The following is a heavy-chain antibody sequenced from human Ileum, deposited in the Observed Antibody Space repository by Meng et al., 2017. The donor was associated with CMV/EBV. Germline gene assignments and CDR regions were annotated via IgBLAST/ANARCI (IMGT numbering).Heavy chain of an antibody. CDR1: TFGRYA. J-gene: IGHJ4*02. CDR3: ARDVHPRTTVVTPGYFDY. V-gene: IGHV3-30-3*01. CDR2: ISNGGSEK. D-gene: IGHD4-23*01. Sequence: TFGRYATNWDGQAPGKGLEWVAVISNGGSEKYYAEAVKGRFTISRDNSKNTLYVQMNSLRPEDTAVYYCARDVHPRTTVVTPGYFDYWGQGTLVTVSS.